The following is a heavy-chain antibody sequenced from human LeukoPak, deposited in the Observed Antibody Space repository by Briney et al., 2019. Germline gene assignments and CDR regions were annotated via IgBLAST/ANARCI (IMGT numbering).Heavy chain of an antibody. D-gene: IGHD3-10*01. CDR1: GFTFSSYA. J-gene: IGHJ4*02. V-gene: IGHV3-48*04. CDR2: ISSTSRNI. CDR3: AREWRGSGDY. Sequence: PGGSLRLSCAASGFTFSSYAMSWVRQAPGKGLEWLSYISSTSRNIYYADSVKGRFTVSRDNAKNSLFLQMNSLRAEDTAIYYCAREWRGSGDYWGQGTLVTVSS.